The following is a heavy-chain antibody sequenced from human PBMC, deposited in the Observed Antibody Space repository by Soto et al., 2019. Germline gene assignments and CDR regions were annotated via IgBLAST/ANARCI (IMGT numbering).Heavy chain of an antibody. CDR2: ISAYNGNT. D-gene: IGHD5-18*01. J-gene: IGHJ3*02. V-gene: IGHV1-18*01. CDR1: GDIINSHG. Sequence: GASVKASCKSSGDIINSHGISWVRQAPGQGLEWMGWISAYNGNTKYAQSLQGRVTMTTDTSTSTAYMELRGLRSDDTAVYYCARDYLDTAPDIWGQGTIVTVSS. CDR3: ARDYLDTAPDI.